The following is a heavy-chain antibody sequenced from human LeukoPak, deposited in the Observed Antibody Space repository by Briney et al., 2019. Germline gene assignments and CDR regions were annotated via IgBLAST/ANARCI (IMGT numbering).Heavy chain of an antibody. V-gene: IGHV3-23*01. Sequence: GGSLRLSCAASGFTFRSDAMSWVRQAPGKGLEWVSGISGSGGTTYYADSVKGRFTISRDNSKNTLCLQMNSLRAEDTAVYYCAKHHCSSTSCYRVFDFWGQGTLVTVSS. J-gene: IGHJ4*02. CDR2: ISGSGGTT. D-gene: IGHD2-2*02. CDR1: GFTFRSDA. CDR3: AKHHCSSTSCYRVFDF.